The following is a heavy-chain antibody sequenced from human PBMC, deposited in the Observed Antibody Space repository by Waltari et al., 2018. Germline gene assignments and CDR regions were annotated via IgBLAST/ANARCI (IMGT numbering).Heavy chain of an antibody. Sequence: QVHLVESGGGVVQPGGSLRLSCAAAGFPFSGFGMHWVRQAAGKGLEWVAFIRYGASDIYYRDSVKGRFTISRDNSKNTLFLQMSSLRPEDTAVYYCAKVGVGLTTWYPFDVWGQGTMVTVSS. CDR2: IRYGASDI. CDR1: GFPFSGFG. D-gene: IGHD1-1*01. CDR3: AKVGVGLTTWYPFDV. V-gene: IGHV3-30*02. J-gene: IGHJ3*01.